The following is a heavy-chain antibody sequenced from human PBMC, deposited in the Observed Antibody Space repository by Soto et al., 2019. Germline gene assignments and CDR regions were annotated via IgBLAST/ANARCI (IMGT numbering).Heavy chain of an antibody. V-gene: IGHV4-31*03. CDR3: ARDFLDYYDSSGRNWFDP. Sequence: SETLSLTSTVSGGNIRSGGYYWSWIRQHPGKGLEWIGYIYYSGSTYYNPSLKSRVTISVDTSKNQFSLKLSSVTAADTAVYYCARDFLDYYDSSGRNWFDPWGQGTLVTVSS. J-gene: IGHJ5*02. CDR2: IYYSGST. CDR1: GGNIRSGGYY. D-gene: IGHD3-22*01.